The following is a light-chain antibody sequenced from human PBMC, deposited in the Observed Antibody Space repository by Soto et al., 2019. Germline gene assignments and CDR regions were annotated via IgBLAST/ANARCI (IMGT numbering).Light chain of an antibody. Sequence: ERVMAQSPATLSVSPGERVTLSCRASQSVSSNLAWYQQKPGQAPRLLIYGASTRATGIPARFSGSGSGTEFTLTISSLQSEDFAIYYCQQYDIWPPLTFGGGTKVEIK. CDR2: GAS. CDR3: QQYDIWPPLT. J-gene: IGKJ4*01. V-gene: IGKV3-15*01. CDR1: QSVSSN.